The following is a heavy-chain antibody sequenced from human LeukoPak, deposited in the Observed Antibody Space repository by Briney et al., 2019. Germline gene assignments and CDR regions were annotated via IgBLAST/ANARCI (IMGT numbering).Heavy chain of an antibody. Sequence: GGSLRLSCAASGFTFGSYAMSWVRQAPGKGLEWVSAISGSGGSTYYADSVKGRFTISRGNSKNTLYLQMNSLRAEDTAVYYCARDSHYYGSGSYANLLFNYWGQGTLVTVSS. J-gene: IGHJ4*02. CDR2: ISGSGGST. D-gene: IGHD3-10*01. V-gene: IGHV3-23*01. CDR3: ARDSHYYGSGSYANLLFNY. CDR1: GFTFGSYA.